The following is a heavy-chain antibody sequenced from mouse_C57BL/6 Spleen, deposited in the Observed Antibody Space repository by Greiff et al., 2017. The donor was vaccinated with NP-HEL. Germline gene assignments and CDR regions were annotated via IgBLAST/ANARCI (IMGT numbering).Heavy chain of an antibody. CDR2: IRNKANNHAT. D-gene: IGHD1-1*01. Sequence: EVKLVESGGGLVQPGGSMKLSCAASGFTFSDAWMDWVRQSPEKGLEWVAAIRNKANNHATYYAESVKGRFTISRDDSKSSVYLQMNSLRAEDTGIYYCTRSNYYGSSYRFAYWGQGTLVTVSA. J-gene: IGHJ3*01. CDR3: TRSNYYGSSYRFAY. V-gene: IGHV6-6*01. CDR1: GFTFSDAW.